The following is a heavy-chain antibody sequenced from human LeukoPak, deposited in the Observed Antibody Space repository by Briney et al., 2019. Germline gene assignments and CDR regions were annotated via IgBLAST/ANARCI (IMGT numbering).Heavy chain of an antibody. V-gene: IGHV3-15*01. D-gene: IGHD3-3*01. CDR3: TTGYYDFWSGGYYDVGY. CDR1: GFTFSNAW. CDR2: IKSKTDGGTI. J-gene: IGHJ4*02. Sequence: PGGSLRLSCVASGFTFSNAWMSWVRQAPGKGLEWVGRIKSKTDGGTIDYAAPVKGRFTISRDDSKNTLYLQMNSLKTEDTAVYYCTTGYYDFWSGGYYDVGYWGQGTLVTVSS.